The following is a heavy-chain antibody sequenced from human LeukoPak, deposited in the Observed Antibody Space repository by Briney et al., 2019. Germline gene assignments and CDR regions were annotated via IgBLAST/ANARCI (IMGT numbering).Heavy chain of an antibody. CDR2: VYYSGST. J-gene: IGHJ4*02. CDR1: GGSISSYY. V-gene: IGHV4-59*08. D-gene: IGHD4-23*01. Sequence: SETLSLTCTVSGGSISSYYWSWIRQPPGKGLEWIGYVYYSGSTNYNPSLKSRVTISVDTSKNQFSLKLSSVTAADTAVYYCARHRDGGDYWGQGTLVTVSS. CDR3: ARHRDGGDY.